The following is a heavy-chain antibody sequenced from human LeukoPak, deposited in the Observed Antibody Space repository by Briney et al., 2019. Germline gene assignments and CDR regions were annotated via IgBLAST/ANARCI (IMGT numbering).Heavy chain of an antibody. CDR2: INHSGST. D-gene: IGHD6-13*01. J-gene: IGHJ5*02. Sequence: SETLSLTCAVYGGPFSGYYWSWIRQPPGKGLEWIGEINHSGSTNYNPSLKSRVTISVDTSKNQFSLKLSSVTAADTAVYYCARGPYSSSWYVDWFDPWGQGTLVTVSS. CDR1: GGPFSGYY. V-gene: IGHV4-34*01. CDR3: ARGPYSSSWYVDWFDP.